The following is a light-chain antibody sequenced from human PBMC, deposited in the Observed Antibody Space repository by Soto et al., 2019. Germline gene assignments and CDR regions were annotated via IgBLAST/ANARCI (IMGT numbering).Light chain of an antibody. CDR3: QAWDSSTPHVV. CDR1: KLGDKY. CDR2: QDS. J-gene: IGLJ2*01. V-gene: IGLV3-1*01. Sequence: SYELTQSPSVSVCPGQTASITCSGEKLGDKYACWYQQKPGQSPVLVIYQDSKRPSGIPERFSGSNSGNTATLTISGTQAMDEADYYCQAWDSSTPHVVFGGGTKVTVL.